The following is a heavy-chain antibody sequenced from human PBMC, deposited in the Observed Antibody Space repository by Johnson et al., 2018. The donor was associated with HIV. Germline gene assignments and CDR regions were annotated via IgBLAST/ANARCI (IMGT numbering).Heavy chain of an antibody. CDR3: ARDDDAFDI. V-gene: IGHV3-43*01. J-gene: IGHJ3*02. CDR2: ISWTGGST. CDR1: GFTFDDYT. Sequence: VQLVESGGVVVQPGGSLRLSCAASGFTFDDYTMHWVRQAPGKGLEWVSPISWTGGSTFYADSVKGRFTITRDNSKNSLYLQMNSLRAEDTAVYYCARDDDAFDIWGQGTMVTVSS.